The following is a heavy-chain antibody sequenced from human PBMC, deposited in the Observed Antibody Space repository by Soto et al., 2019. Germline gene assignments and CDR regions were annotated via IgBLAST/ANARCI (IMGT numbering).Heavy chain of an antibody. CDR1: GFTFSSYA. Sequence: TGGSLRLSCTASGFTFSSYAMTWVRQAPGRGLEGVSGITASGGRTFYADSVKGRFTISRDNSRSTLYLQMNSLRAEDTAVYYCAKDTRYADYVRWFDSWGQGTPVTVSS. CDR3: AKDTRYADYVRWFDS. CDR2: ITASGGRT. D-gene: IGHD4-17*01. J-gene: IGHJ5*01. V-gene: IGHV3-23*01.